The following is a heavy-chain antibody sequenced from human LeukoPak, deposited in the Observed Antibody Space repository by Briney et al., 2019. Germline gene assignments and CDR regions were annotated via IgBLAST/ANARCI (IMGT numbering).Heavy chain of an antibody. Sequence: PSGTLSLTCAVSGGSISSSNWWSWVSQPPGKGLEWIGEISHDENTNYNPSLKSRVTISVDKSKNQFSLKLSSVTAADTAVYYCAQSGVGATVDYWGQGTLVTVSS. D-gene: IGHD1-26*01. V-gene: IGHV4-4*02. CDR3: AQSGVGATVDY. J-gene: IGHJ4*02. CDR1: GGSISSSNW. CDR2: ISHDENT.